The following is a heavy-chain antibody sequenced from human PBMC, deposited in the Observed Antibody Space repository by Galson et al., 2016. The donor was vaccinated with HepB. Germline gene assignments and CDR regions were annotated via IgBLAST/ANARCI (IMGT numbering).Heavy chain of an antibody. CDR3: AAGHCSDATGLNNPDF. D-gene: IGHD2-8*02. CDR2: IYPDGST. V-gene: IGHV3-53*01. Sequence: SLRLSCAVSGISVSSTYMTWVRQAPIKGLEWVSVIYPDGSTHYADSMKGRFTISRDNSRNTLSLQMHSLRAEDTSVYYCAAGHCSDATGLNNPDFWGQGTLITVSS. CDR1: GISVSSTY. J-gene: IGHJ4*02.